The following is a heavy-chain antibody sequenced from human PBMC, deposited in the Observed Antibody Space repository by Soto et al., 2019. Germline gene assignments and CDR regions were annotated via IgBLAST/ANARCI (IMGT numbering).Heavy chain of an antibody. J-gene: IGHJ5*02. CDR1: GDSVSSNSAA. V-gene: IGHV6-1*01. D-gene: IGHD6-13*01. CDR3: ARDRGSSSWYGILYWFDP. Sequence: QVQLQQSGPGLVKPSQTLSLTCAISGDSVSSNSAAWNWIRQSPSRGLEWLGRTYYRSKWYNDSAVSVKSRITINPDTSKNQFSLQLNAVTPEDTAVYYCARDRGSSSWYGILYWFDPWGQGTLVTVSS. CDR2: TYYRSKWYN.